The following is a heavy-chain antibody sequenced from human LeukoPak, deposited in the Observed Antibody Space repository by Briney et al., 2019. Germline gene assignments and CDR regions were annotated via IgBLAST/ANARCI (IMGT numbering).Heavy chain of an antibody. V-gene: IGHV4-61*02. J-gene: IGHJ3*02. D-gene: IGHD3-22*01. CDR3: ARDKLVAYYYDSSGIDI. CDR2: IYTSGST. Sequence: SETLSLTCTVSGGSISSGSYYWSWIRQPAGKGLEWIGRIYTSGSTNYNPSLKSRVTISVDTSKNQFSLKLSSVTAADTAVYYCARDKLVAYYYDSSGIDIWGQGTMVTVSS. CDR1: GGSISSGSYY.